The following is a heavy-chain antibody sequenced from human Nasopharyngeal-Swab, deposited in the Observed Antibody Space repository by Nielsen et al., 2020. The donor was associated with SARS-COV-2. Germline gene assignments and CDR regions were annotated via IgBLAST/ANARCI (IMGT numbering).Heavy chain of an antibody. J-gene: IGHJ4*02. CDR2: ISYDGSNK. CDR3: AKVGEWSDTVYFDY. CDR1: GFTFGSSG. Sequence: GGSLRPSCAASGFTFGSSGMYWVRQAPGKGLEWVAVISYDGSNKYYADSVKGRFTISRDNSKNTLYLQMNSLRTEDTAVYDCAKVGEWSDTVYFDYWGQGTLVTVSS. V-gene: IGHV3-30*18. D-gene: IGHD3-10*01.